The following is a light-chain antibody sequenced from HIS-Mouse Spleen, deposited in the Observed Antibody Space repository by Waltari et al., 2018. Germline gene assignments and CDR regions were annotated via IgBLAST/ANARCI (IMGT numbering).Light chain of an antibody. CDR1: NIGSKS. J-gene: IGLJ2*01. CDR3: QVWDSSSDHVV. V-gene: IGLV3-21*03. CDR2: DDS. Sequence: SYVLTQPPSVSVAPGKTARITCGGNNIGSKSVHWYQQKPGQAPVLGVYDDSDRPSGIPERFSGSNSGNTATLTSSGVEAGDEADYYCQVWDSSSDHVVFGGGTKLTVL.